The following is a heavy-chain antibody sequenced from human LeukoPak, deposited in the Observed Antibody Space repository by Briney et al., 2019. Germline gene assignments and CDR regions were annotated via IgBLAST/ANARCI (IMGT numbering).Heavy chain of an antibody. CDR1: GYTFTGYY. V-gene: IGHV1-2*02. CDR2: INPNSGGT. J-gene: IGHJ6*02. D-gene: IGHD3-22*01. Sequence: ASVKVPCKASGYTFTGYYMHWVRQAPGQGLEWMGWINPNSGGTNYAQKFQGRVTITADKSTSTAYMELSSLRSEDTAVYYCARDVGIGYYDSSGYYGMDVWGQGTTVTVSS. CDR3: ARDVGIGYYDSSGYYGMDV.